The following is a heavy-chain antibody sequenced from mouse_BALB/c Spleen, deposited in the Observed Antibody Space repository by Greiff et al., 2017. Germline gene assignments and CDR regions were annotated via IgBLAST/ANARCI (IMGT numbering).Heavy chain of an antibody. CDR1: GYTFTSYW. J-gene: IGHJ2*01. CDR3: AHYDGYYNC. D-gene: IGHD2-3*01. V-gene: IGHV1S81*02. CDR2: INPSNGRT. Sequence: QVQLQQPGAELVKPGASVKLSCKASGYTFTSYWMHWVKPRPGQGLEWIGEINPSNGRTNYNEKFKSKATLTVDKSSSTAYMQLSSLTSEDSAVYYCAHYDGYYNCWGQGTTLTVSS.